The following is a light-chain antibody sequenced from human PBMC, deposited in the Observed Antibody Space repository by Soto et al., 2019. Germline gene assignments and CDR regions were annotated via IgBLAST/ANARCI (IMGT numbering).Light chain of an antibody. CDR3: QQYYIYPPA. J-gene: IGKJ3*01. CDR1: QNVRIY. V-gene: IGKV1-5*03. Sequence: DIQVTQSPSTLSASVGDRVTITCRASQNVRIYLAWYQQKPGKAPKLLIYQTSSLQSGVPSRFSGSGSETEFTLAISSLQPEDFATYYCQQYYIYPPAFGLGTKVEIK. CDR2: QTS.